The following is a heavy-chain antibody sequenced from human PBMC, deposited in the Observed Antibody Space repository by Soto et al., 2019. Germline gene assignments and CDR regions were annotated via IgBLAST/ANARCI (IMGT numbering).Heavy chain of an antibody. D-gene: IGHD4-17*01. CDR3: ARGSGVYHRWYFDY. Sequence: QLQLQESGSGLVKPSQTLSLTCAVSGGSISSGGYSWSWIRQPPGKGLECIGYIYYSGSTYYNPSLKSRVTISVDRSKNQFSLKLSSVTAADTAVYYCARGSGVYHRWYFDYWGQGTLVTVSS. CDR2: IYYSGST. CDR1: GGSISSGGYS. J-gene: IGHJ4*02. V-gene: IGHV4-30-2*01.